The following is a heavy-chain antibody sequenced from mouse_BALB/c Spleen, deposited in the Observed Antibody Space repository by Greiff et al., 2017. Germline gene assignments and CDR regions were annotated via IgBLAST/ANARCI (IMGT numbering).Heavy chain of an antibody. V-gene: IGHV1-14*01. CDR3: ARSYYGYGRYFDV. CDR2: INPYNDGT. D-gene: IGHD2-9*01. Sequence: EVQLQQSGPELVKPGASVKMSCKASGYTFTSYVMHWVKQKPGQGLEWIGYINPYNDGTKYNEKFKDKATLTADKSSSTAYMQLSSLTSEDSAVYYCARSYYGYGRYFDVWGAGTTVTVSS. J-gene: IGHJ1*01. CDR1: GYTFTSYV.